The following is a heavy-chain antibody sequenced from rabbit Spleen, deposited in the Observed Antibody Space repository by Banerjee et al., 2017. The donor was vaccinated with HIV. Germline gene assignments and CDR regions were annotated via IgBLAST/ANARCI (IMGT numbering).Heavy chain of an antibody. CDR1: GVSFSSNHY. Sequence: QSLEESGGGLVKPGASLTLTCTASGVSFSSNHYMCWVRQAPGKGLEWVVCIDAGTYKYASWAKGLFTISKTSSTTVTLQMTSLTAADTATYFCARDPYVVYGDVDLWGQGTLVTVS. D-gene: IGHD2-1*01. CDR3: ARDPYVVYGDVDL. CDR2: IDAGTY. V-gene: IGHV1S40*01. J-gene: IGHJ3*01.